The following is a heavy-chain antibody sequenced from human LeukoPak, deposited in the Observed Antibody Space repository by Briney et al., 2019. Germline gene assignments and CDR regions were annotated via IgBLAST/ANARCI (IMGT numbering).Heavy chain of an antibody. CDR2: IYYSGST. Sequence: RPSETLSLTCTVSGGSISSYYWSWIRQPPGKGLEWIGYIYYSGSTNYNPSLKSRVTISVDTSKNQFSLKLSSVTAADTAVYYCASSGWELPRGAFDIWGQGTMVTVSS. CDR3: ASSGWELPRGAFDI. J-gene: IGHJ3*02. D-gene: IGHD1-26*01. CDR1: GGSISSYY. V-gene: IGHV4-59*01.